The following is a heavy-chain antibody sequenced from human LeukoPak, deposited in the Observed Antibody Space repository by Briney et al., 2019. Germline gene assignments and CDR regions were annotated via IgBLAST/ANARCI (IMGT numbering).Heavy chain of an antibody. V-gene: IGHV3-23*01. J-gene: IGHJ5*02. CDR1: GFTFSSHA. D-gene: IGHD2-21*02. Sequence: PGGSLRLSCAASGFTFSSHAMSWVRQAPGKGLEWVSAISGSGGSTYYTDSVKGRFTISRDNSKNTLYLQMNSLRAEDTAVYYCARGGMTASNWFDPWGQGTLVTVSS. CDR3: ARGGMTASNWFDP. CDR2: ISGSGGST.